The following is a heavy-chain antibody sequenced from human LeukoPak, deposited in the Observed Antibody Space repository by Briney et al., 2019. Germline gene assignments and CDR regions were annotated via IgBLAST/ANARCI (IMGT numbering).Heavy chain of an antibody. CDR2: IYTSGST. CDR3: ARLKGWLGNWFDP. J-gene: IGHJ5*02. Sequence: PSQTLSLTCTVSGGSISSGSYYWSWIRQPAGKGLEWIGRIYTSGSTNYNPSLKSRVTISVDTSKNQFSLKLSSVTAADTAVYYCARLKGWLGNWFDPWGQGTLVTVSS. D-gene: IGHD6-19*01. CDR1: GGSISSGSYY. V-gene: IGHV4-61*02.